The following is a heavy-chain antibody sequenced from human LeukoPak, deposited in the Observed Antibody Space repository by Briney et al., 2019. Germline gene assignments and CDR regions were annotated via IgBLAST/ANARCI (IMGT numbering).Heavy chain of an antibody. V-gene: IGHV1-2*02. CDR3: ASPTGRQLVPAFDI. CDR1: GYTFSAYY. Sequence: GASVKVSCTASGYTFSAYYMHWVRQAPGQGLEWMGWINPNSGGTNYAQKFQGRVTMTRDTSISTAYMELSRLRSDDTAVYYCASPTGRQLVPAFDIWGQGTMVTVSS. D-gene: IGHD6-13*01. J-gene: IGHJ3*02. CDR2: INPNSGGT.